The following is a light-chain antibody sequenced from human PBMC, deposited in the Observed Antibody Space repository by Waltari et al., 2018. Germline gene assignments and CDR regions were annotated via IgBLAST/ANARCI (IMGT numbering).Light chain of an antibody. Sequence: SYVLTQPPSVSVAPGETARITCGGNNLESKSVHWYRQRPGQAPVVVISYDNDRAAGIPERFSGSNSGNTATLTSSRVEAGDEADYYCQVWDANTDPGGFGTGTEVTVL. CDR2: YDN. J-gene: IGLJ1*01. CDR1: NLESKS. V-gene: IGLV3-21*01. CDR3: QVWDANTDPGG.